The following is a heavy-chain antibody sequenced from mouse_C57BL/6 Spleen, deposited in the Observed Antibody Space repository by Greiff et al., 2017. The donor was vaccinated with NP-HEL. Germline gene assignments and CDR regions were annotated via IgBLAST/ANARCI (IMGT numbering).Heavy chain of an antibody. CDR2: IDPETGGT. J-gene: IGHJ2*01. Sequence: VQLQQSGAELVRPGASVTLSCKASGYTFTDYEMHWVKQTPVHGLEWIGAIDPETGGTAYNQKFKGKAILTADKSSSTAYMELRSLTSEDSAVYYCTRSNYYFDYWGQGTTLTVSS. D-gene: IGHD2-5*01. CDR3: TRSNYYFDY. V-gene: IGHV1-15*01. CDR1: GYTFTDYE.